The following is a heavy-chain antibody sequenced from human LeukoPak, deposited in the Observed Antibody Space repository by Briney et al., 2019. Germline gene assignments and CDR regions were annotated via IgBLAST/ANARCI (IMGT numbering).Heavy chain of an antibody. V-gene: IGHV4-38-2*02. CDR3: ARDLGYSYGKPS. CDR2: IYHSGST. D-gene: IGHD5-18*01. J-gene: IGHJ5*02. CDR1: GHSISSGYY. Sequence: SETLSLTCSVSGHSISSGYYWGWIRQPPGKGLEWIGSIYHSGSTYYNPSLKSRVTISVDTSKNQFSLKLSSVTAADTAVYYCARDLGYSYGKPSWGQGTLVTVSS.